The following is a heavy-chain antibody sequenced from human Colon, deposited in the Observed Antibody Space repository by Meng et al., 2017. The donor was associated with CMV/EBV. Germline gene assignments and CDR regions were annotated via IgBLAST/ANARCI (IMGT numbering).Heavy chain of an antibody. CDR2: IYSTGRT. V-gene: IGHV3-53*01. CDR1: GISVSGNY. D-gene: IGHD3-22*01. Sequence: GGSLRLSCVVSGISVSGNYMTWVRQAPGKGLEWLSVIYSTGRTFYADSAKGRFTISRDISQNTVYLQMDTLRVEDTAMYYCARVSSAGLALDVWGQGTVVTVSS. CDR3: ARVSSAGLALDV. J-gene: IGHJ3*01.